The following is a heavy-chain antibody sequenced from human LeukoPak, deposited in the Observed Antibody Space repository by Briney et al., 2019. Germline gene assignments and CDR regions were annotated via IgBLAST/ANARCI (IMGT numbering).Heavy chain of an antibody. CDR2: ISGSGGST. V-gene: IGHV3-23*01. D-gene: IGHD3-22*01. Sequence: GGSLRLSCAASGFTFSSYAMSWVRQAPGKGLEWVSAISGSGGSTYYADSVKGRFTISRDNFKNTLYLQMNSLRAEDTAVYYCAKSPSGYYYNIVFATFDYWGQGTLVTVSS. J-gene: IGHJ4*02. CDR1: GFTFSSYA. CDR3: AKSPSGYYYNIVFATFDY.